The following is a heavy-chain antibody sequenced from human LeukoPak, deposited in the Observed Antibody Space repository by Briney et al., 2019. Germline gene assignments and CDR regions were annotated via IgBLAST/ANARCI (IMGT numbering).Heavy chain of an antibody. Sequence: SETLSLTCAVYGGSFSGYYWSWIRQPPGKGLEWIGEINHSGSTNYNPSLKSRVTISVDTSKNQFSLKLSSVTAADTAVYYCARENFSFSSVDYWGQGTLVTVSS. CDR2: INHSGST. D-gene: IGHD2/OR15-2a*01. J-gene: IGHJ4*02. V-gene: IGHV4-34*01. CDR3: ARENFSFSSVDY. CDR1: GGSFSGYY.